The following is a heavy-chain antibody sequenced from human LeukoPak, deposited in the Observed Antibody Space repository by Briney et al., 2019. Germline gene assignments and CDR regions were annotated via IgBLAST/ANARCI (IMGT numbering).Heavy chain of an antibody. D-gene: IGHD3-10*01. J-gene: IGHJ4*02. CDR2: ISYDGSNK. CDR3: ARRGGDSGLDY. CDR1: GFTFSWFP. V-gene: IGHV3-30*04. Sequence: GGFLRLSCAASGFTFSWFPMHWVRQAPGKGLEWVAVISYDGSNKYYGDSVKGRFIISRDNSKNTLYLQMNSLRPEDTALYYCARRGGDSGLDYWGQGALVTVSS.